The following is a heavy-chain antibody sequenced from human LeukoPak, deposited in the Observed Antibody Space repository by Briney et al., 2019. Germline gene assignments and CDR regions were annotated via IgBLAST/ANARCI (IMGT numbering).Heavy chain of an antibody. CDR1: GGSISSSSYY. J-gene: IGHJ5*02. CDR3: ARDPFSLAYYYDSSGPIGWFDP. D-gene: IGHD3-22*01. Sequence: SETLSLTCTVSGGSISSSSYYWGWIRQPRGKGLEWIGSIYYSGSTYYNPSLKSRVTISVDTSKNQFSLKLSSVTAADTAVYYCARDPFSLAYYYDSSGPIGWFDPWGQGTLVTVSS. CDR2: IYYSGST. V-gene: IGHV4-39*07.